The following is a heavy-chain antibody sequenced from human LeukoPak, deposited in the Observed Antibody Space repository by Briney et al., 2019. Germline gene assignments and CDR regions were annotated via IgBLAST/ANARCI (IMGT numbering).Heavy chain of an antibody. CDR3: TKGDYDILTALDY. V-gene: IGHV3-23*01. CDR2: ISGSGSST. Sequence: GGSLRLSCAASGFTFRNAWMSWVRQAPGKGLEWVSGISGSGSSTYYADSVKGRFTISRDNSKNTLYLQMNTLRPEDTAVYYCTKGDYDILTALDYWGQGTLVTVSS. J-gene: IGHJ4*02. CDR1: GFTFRNAW. D-gene: IGHD3-9*01.